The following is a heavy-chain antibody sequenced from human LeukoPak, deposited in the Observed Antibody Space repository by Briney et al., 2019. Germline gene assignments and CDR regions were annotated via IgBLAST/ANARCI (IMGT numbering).Heavy chain of an antibody. D-gene: IGHD2-15*01. V-gene: IGHV4-4*09. Sequence: PSETLSLTCSVSGGSISSYHWSWIRQPPAKGLEWIGYIYTSGSTNYNPSLKSRLTISVDTPKNQFSLKLSSVTAADTAVYYCARLGGNWFDPWGQGTLVTVSS. CDR3: ARLGGNWFDP. CDR1: GGSISSYH. CDR2: IYTSGST. J-gene: IGHJ5*02.